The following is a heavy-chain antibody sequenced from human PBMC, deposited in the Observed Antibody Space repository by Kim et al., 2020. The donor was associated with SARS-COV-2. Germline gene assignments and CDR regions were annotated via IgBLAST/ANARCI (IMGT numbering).Heavy chain of an antibody. Sequence: GGSLRLSCAASGFTFNTYSMNWVRQAPGKGLEWVSSISSGSTSIYYAASVKGRFTISRDNPKNSLFLQMNSLRAEDTAVYYCARGRGSSYSNYGMDVWGQGTTVTVSS. CDR2: ISSGSTSI. J-gene: IGHJ6*02. CDR3: ARGRGSSYSNYGMDV. D-gene: IGHD1-26*01. CDR1: GFTFNTYS. V-gene: IGHV3-21*01.